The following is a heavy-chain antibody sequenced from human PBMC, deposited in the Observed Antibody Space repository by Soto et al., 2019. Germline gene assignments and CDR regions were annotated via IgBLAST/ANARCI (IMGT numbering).Heavy chain of an antibody. J-gene: IGHJ5*02. CDR3: ARVLAAMQNWLDP. CDR1: GGSISSIDYF. D-gene: IGHD2-2*01. Sequence: QVQLQESGPGLVKPSQTLSLTCSVSGGSISSIDYFWSWIRQPPGKGLEWIGFIYHTGTTYYNPSLRSRVTISIDTSKSQLSMKLNSVTAADKAVYYCARVLAAMQNWLDPWGQGTLVTVSP. V-gene: IGHV4-30-4*01. CDR2: IYHTGTT.